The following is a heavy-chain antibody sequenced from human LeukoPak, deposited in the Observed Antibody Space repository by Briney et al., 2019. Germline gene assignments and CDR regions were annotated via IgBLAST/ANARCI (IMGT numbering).Heavy chain of an antibody. V-gene: IGHV3-21*01. Sequence: KSGGSLRLSCAASGFTFSSYSMNWVRQAPGKRLEWVSSISSSSSYIYYADSVKGRFTISRDNAKNSLYLQMNSLRAEDTAVYYCARPAGTGSDYWGQGTLVTVSS. CDR2: ISSSSSYI. CDR3: ARPAGTGSDY. D-gene: IGHD3-10*01. J-gene: IGHJ4*02. CDR1: GFTFSSYS.